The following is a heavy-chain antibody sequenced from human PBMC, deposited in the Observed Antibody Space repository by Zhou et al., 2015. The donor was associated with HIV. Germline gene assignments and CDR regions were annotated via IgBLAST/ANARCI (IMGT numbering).Heavy chain of an antibody. CDR1: GGTFSSYA. V-gene: IGHV1-69*06. CDR3: ARASTYYDFWSGYSPYYYYGMDV. D-gene: IGHD3-3*01. J-gene: IGHJ6*02. Sequence: QVQLVQSGAEVKKPGSSVKVSCKASGGTFSSYAISWVRQAPGQGLEWMGGIIPIFGTANYAQKFQGRVTITADKSTSTAYMELSSLRSEDTAVYYCARASTYYDFWSGYSPYYYYGMDVWGQGTTVTVSS. CDR2: IIPIFGTA.